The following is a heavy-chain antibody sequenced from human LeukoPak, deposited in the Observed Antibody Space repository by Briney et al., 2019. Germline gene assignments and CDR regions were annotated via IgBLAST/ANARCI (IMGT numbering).Heavy chain of an antibody. D-gene: IGHD3-22*01. CDR1: GYPFIGNY. Sequence: ASVNVSCKASGYPFIGNYIHWVRQAPGQGLEWMGRINPNSGGTQYSQKFQGRVTLTRDTSITTGYMELSGLTSDDTAVYYCASLSYYDLSGYFYWGQGTLVTVSS. CDR2: INPNSGGT. J-gene: IGHJ4*02. CDR3: ASLSYYDLSGYFY. V-gene: IGHV1-2*06.